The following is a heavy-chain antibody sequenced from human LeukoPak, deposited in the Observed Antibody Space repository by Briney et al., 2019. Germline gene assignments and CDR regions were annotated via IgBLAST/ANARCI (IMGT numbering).Heavy chain of an antibody. CDR3: ARGSGYSSSWHDY. J-gene: IGHJ4*02. Sequence: ASVKVSCKASGYTFSRYDINWVRQATGQGLEWMGWMNPNSGNTGYAQKFQGRVTMTRNTSIRTAYMELSSLRSEDTAVYYCARGSGYSSSWHDYWGQGTLVTVSS. V-gene: IGHV1-8*01. CDR1: GYTFSRYD. D-gene: IGHD6-13*01. CDR2: MNPNSGNT.